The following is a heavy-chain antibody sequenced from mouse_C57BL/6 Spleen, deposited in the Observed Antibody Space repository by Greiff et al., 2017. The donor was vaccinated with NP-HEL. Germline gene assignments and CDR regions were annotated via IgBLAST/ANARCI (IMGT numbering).Heavy chain of an antibody. CDR1: GFTFSSYG. Sequence: EVQGVESGGDLVKPGGSLKLSCAASGFTFSSYGMSWVRQTPDKRLEWVATISSGGSYTYYPDSVKGRFTISRDNAKNTLYLQMSSLKSEDTAMYYCARQRDYYGSSYWYFDYWGQGTTLTVSS. CDR3: ARQRDYYGSSYWYFDY. J-gene: IGHJ2*01. CDR2: ISSGGSYT. V-gene: IGHV5-6*01. D-gene: IGHD1-1*01.